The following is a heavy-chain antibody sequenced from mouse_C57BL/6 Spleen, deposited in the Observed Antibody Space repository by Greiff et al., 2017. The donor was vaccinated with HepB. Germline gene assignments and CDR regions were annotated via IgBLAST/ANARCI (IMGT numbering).Heavy chain of an antibody. D-gene: IGHD2-4*01. CDR3: TDYDYASGYLDY. J-gene: IGHJ2*01. CDR2: IDPEDGDT. CDR1: GFNIKDYY. V-gene: IGHV14-1*01. Sequence: EVQLQQSGAELVRPGASVKLSCTASGFNIKDYYMHWVKQRPEQGLEWIGRIDPEDGDTEYAPKFQGKATMTADKSSNTAYLQLSSLTSEDTAVYDCTDYDYASGYLDYWGQGTTLTVSS.